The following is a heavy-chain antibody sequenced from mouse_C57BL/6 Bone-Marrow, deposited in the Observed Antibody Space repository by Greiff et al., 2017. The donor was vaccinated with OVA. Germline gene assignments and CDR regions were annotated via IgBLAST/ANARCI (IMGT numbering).Heavy chain of an antibody. Sequence: VQLKQSGPELVKPGASVKISCKASGYSFTSYYIHWVKQRPGQGLEWIGWIYPGSGNTKYNEKFKGKATLTADTSSSTAYMQLSSLTSEDSAVYYCAREEYDGYAMDYWGQGTSGTVSS. V-gene: IGHV1-66*01. D-gene: IGHD2-14*01. CDR3: AREEYDGYAMDY. J-gene: IGHJ4*01. CDR2: IYPGSGNT. CDR1: GYSFTSYY.